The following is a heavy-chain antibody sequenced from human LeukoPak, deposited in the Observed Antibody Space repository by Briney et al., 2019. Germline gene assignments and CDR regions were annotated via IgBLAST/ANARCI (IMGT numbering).Heavy chain of an antibody. J-gene: IGHJ6*02. V-gene: IGHV4-59*12. CDR2: IYYSGST. CDR1: GGSISSYY. Sequence: PSETLSLTCTVSGGSISSYYWSWIRQPPGKGLEWIGYIYYSGSTNYNPSLKSRVTISVDTSKNQFSLKLSSVTAADTAVYYCARDTSSSSWYYYGMDVWGQGTTVTVSS. CDR3: ARDTSSSSWYYYGMDV. D-gene: IGHD6-13*01.